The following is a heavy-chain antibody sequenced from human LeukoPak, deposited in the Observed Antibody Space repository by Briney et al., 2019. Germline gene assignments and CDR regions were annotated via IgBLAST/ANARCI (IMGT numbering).Heavy chain of an antibody. V-gene: IGHV4-39*01. D-gene: IGHD3-3*01. J-gene: IGHJ4*02. CDR2: IYYSGST. Sequence: SETLSLTCTVSGGSISSSSYYWGWIRQPPGKGLEWIGSIYYSGSTYYNPSLKSRVTISVDTSKNQFSLKLSSVTAADTAVYYCARYYDFWSGYFDYWGQGTLVIVSS. CDR1: GGSISSSSYY. CDR3: ARYYDFWSGYFDY.